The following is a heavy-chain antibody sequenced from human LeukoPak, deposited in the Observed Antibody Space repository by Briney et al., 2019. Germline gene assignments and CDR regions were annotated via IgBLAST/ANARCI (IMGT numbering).Heavy chain of an antibody. CDR1: GFTFSDYY. Sequence: GGSLRLSCAASGFTFSDYYMSWIRQAPGKGLEWVSYISSGGSTIYYADSVKGRFTISRDNAKNSLYLQMNSLRAEDTAVYYCARAVRYNWNYFDYWGQGTLVTVSS. D-gene: IGHD1-20*01. V-gene: IGHV3-11*01. J-gene: IGHJ4*02. CDR3: ARAVRYNWNYFDY. CDR2: ISSGGSTI.